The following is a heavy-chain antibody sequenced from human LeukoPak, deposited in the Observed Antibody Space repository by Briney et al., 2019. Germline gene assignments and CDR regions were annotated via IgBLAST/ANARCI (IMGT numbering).Heavy chain of an antibody. CDR1: GFTFNKYA. J-gene: IGHJ6*03. CDR2: ISSDGINK. D-gene: IGHD6-13*01. CDR3: ARARYSSSWAPWDYYYYYMDV. V-gene: IGHV3-30*04. Sequence: GGSLRLSCAASGFTFNKYAMHWVRQAPAKGLEWMSVISSDGINKYYADSVKGRFTISRDNSKNTLYLQMNSLRAEDTAVYYCARARYSSSWAPWDYYYYYMDVWGKGTTVTVSS.